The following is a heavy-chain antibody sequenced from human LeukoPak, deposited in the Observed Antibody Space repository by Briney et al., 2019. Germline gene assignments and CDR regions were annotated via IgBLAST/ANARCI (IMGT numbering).Heavy chain of an antibody. CDR3: ARDAWDLDAFDI. D-gene: IGHD1-26*01. Sequence: GGSLRLSCAASGFTFSTFWMTWVRQAPGKGLEWVANINQDGSEKYYVDSVKGRFTISRDNAKNSLYLQMNSLRAEDTAVYYCARDAWDLDAFDIWGQGTMLTVSS. J-gene: IGHJ3*02. CDR2: INQDGSEK. CDR1: GFTFSTFW. V-gene: IGHV3-7*01.